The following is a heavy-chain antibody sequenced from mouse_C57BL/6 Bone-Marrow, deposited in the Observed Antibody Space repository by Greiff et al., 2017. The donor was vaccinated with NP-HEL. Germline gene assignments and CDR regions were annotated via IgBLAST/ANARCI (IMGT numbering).Heavy chain of an antibody. CDR2: IWSDGST. CDR3: ARHGATTVVAHWYFDV. V-gene: IGHV2-6-1*01. Sequence: QVQLKESGPGLVAPSQSLSITCTVSGFSLTSYGVHWVRQPPGKGLEWLVVIWSDGSTTYNSALKSRLSISKDNSKSQVFLKMNSLQTDDTAMYYCARHGATTVVAHWYFDVWGTGTTVTVSS. D-gene: IGHD1-1*01. CDR1: GFSLTSYG. J-gene: IGHJ1*03.